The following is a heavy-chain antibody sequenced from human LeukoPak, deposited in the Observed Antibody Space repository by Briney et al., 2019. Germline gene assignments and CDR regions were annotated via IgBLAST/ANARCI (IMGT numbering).Heavy chain of an antibody. CDR1: GGAMTSYY. V-gene: IGHV4-59*01. J-gene: IGHJ3*02. Sequence: PSETLSLTCSVSGGAMTSYYWSWIRQPPERGLEWIGFFHHTGGTNYNPYVKSRVTISGDTPKNQVSLKMTSVTAADTAVYYCATNRPVGGAYWGSFDMWGHGTLVTVSS. CDR2: FHHTGGT. CDR3: ATNRPVGGAYWGSFDM. D-gene: IGHD2-8*02.